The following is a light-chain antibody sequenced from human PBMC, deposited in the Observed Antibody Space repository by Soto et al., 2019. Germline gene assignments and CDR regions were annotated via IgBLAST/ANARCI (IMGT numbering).Light chain of an antibody. CDR3: SSSTSSVV. CDR2: DVS. Sequence: QSALTQPASVSGSPGQSITISCTGTSSDVGGYNYVSWYQQHPGKAPKLMIYDVSNRPSGVSNRFSGSKSGNTASLTISGLQAEDEADYYCSSSTSSVVFGGGTQLTVL. CDR1: SSDVGGYNY. V-gene: IGLV2-14*01. J-gene: IGLJ2*01.